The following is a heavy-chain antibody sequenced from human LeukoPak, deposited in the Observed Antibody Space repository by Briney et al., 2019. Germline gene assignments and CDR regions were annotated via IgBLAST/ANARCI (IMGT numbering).Heavy chain of an antibody. Sequence: ASVKVSCKSTGYTFTSYGSNWVRQATGQGLEWMGWMNPNSGNTGYAQKFQGRVTITRNTSISTAYMELSSLSSETTAVYYCAIGYQLIVLRDKYNWFDPCGQGTLVTVSS. J-gene: IGHJ5*02. D-gene: IGHD3-22*01. CDR2: MNPNSGNT. CDR3: AIGYQLIVLRDKYNWFDP. V-gene: IGHV1-8*01. CDR1: GYTFTSYG.